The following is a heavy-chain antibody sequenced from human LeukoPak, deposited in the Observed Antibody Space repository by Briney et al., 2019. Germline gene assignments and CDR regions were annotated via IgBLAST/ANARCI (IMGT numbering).Heavy chain of an antibody. CDR3: ARVWTSIVYNWFDP. V-gene: IGHV4-34*01. CDR2: INHSGST. D-gene: IGHD6-6*01. J-gene: IGHJ5*02. CDR1: GGSFSGYY. Sequence: SETLSLTCAVYGGSFSGYYWSWIRRPPGKGLEWIGEINHSGSTNYNPSLKSRVTISGDTSKNQFSLKLSSVTAADTAVYYCARVWTSIVYNWFDPWGQGTLVTVSS.